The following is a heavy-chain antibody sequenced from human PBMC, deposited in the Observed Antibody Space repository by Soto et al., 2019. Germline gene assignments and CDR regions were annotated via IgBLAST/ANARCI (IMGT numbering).Heavy chain of an antibody. V-gene: IGHV3-15*01. CDR1: GFTFSNAW. CDR2: IKSKTDGGTT. CDR3: TTDSLVLRFLEWAFDP. Sequence: EVQLVESGGGLVKPGGSLRLSCAASGFTFSNAWMSWVRQAPGKGLEWVGRIKSKTDGGTTDYAAPVKGRFTISRDDSKNTLYLQMNSLKIEDTAVYYCTTDSLVLRFLEWAFDPWGQGTLVTVSS. D-gene: IGHD3-3*01. J-gene: IGHJ5*02.